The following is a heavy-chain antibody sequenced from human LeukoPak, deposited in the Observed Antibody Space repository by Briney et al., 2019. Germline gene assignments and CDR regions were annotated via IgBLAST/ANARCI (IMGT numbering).Heavy chain of an antibody. Sequence: GASVKVSCKASGYTFTGYYMHWVRQAPGQGLEWMGWISAYNGNTNYAQKLQGRVTMTTDTSTSTAYMELRSLRSDDTAVYYCARVSIVVVVAATPFDYWGQGTLVTVSS. J-gene: IGHJ4*02. CDR3: ARVSIVVVVAATPFDY. V-gene: IGHV1-18*04. CDR2: ISAYNGNT. D-gene: IGHD2-15*01. CDR1: GYTFTGYY.